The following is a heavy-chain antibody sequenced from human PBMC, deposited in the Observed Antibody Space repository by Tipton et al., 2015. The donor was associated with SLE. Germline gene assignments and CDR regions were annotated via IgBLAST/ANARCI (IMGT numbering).Heavy chain of an antibody. D-gene: IGHD2-8*02. CDR3: ASPYVLGAFDI. J-gene: IGHJ3*02. Sequence: TLSLTCTVSGGSISSSSYYWGWIRQPPGKGLEWIGSIYYSGSTYYNPSLKSRVTISVDTSKNQFSLKLSSVTAADTAVYYCASPYVLGAFDIWGQGTMVTVSS. CDR2: IYYSGST. V-gene: IGHV4-39*01. CDR1: GGSISSSSYY.